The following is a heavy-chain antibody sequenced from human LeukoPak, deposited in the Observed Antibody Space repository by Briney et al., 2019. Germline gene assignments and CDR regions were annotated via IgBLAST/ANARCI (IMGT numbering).Heavy chain of an antibody. CDR2: ISNIGST. J-gene: IGHJ3*02. CDR3: TRDRSALDT. V-gene: IGHV4-59*01. CDR1: GASISSYF. Sequence: SSETLSLTCSVSGASISSYFWTWIRQSPGQGLEWIGYISNIGSTNYNPSLKSRVTISGDTSKNQFSLKLSSVTAADTAVYYCTRDRSALDTWGQGTMVTVSS.